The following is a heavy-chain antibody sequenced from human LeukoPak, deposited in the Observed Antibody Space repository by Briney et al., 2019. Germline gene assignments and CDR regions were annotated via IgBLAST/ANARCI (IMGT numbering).Heavy chain of an antibody. CDR2: IYTSGST. J-gene: IGHJ4*02. D-gene: IGHD1-26*01. CDR1: GGSISSYY. Sequence: SETLSLTXTVSGGSISSYYWSWIRQPAGKGLEWIGRIYTSGSTNYNPSLKSRVTVSVDTSKNQFSLKLSSVTAADTAVYYCARSAGATRPFDYWGQGTLVTVSS. CDR3: ARSAGATRPFDY. V-gene: IGHV4-4*07.